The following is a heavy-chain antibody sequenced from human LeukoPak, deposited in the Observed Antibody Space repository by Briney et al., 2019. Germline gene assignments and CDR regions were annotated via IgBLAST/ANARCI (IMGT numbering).Heavy chain of an antibody. Sequence: PSETLSLTCTVSGGSISSYYWSWIRQPPGKGLEWIGYIYYSGSTNYNPSLKSRVTISVDTSKNQFSLKLSSVTAADTAVYYCAREGIDGYHKRKAFDIWGQGTMVTVSS. D-gene: IGHD5-24*01. V-gene: IGHV4-59*01. CDR3: AREGIDGYHKRKAFDI. CDR1: GGSISSYY. CDR2: IYYSGST. J-gene: IGHJ3*02.